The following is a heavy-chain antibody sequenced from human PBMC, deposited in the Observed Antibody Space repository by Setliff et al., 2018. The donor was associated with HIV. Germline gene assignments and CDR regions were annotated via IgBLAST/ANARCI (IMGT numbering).Heavy chain of an antibody. CDR2: IYYSGST. CDR3: ARTRGYTYGYIDY. D-gene: IGHD5-18*01. Sequence: PSETLSLTCTVSGDSTTSSSSYWGWIRQPPGKGLEWIGNIYYSGSTYYNPSLKSRATISVDTSKNQFSLKLSSVTAADTAIYYCARTRGYTYGYIDYWGQGTLVTVSS. V-gene: IGHV4-39*01. CDR1: GDSTTSSSSY. J-gene: IGHJ4*02.